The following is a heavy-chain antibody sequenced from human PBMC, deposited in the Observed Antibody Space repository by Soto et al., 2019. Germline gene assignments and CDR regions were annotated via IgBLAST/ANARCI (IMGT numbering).Heavy chain of an antibody. V-gene: IGHV3-7*04. CDR2: IKKDGSET. CDR3: AGGAGWLIDY. Sequence: EVQLVESGGALVQPGESLRLSCTASGFAFNNYWMNWVRQAPGKGLEWVAIIKKDGSETYYVDSVKGRFTISRDNAKNSLDLQISSLRDEDTAVYYCAGGAGWLIDYWGQGTLVTVSP. CDR1: GFAFNNYW. J-gene: IGHJ4*02. D-gene: IGHD6-19*01.